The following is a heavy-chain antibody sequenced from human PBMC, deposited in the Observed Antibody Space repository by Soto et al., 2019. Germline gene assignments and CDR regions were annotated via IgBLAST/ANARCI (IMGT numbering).Heavy chain of an antibody. CDR3: AKDTYGSGSYFGPIDY. Sequence: SLRLSCAASGFTFSSYAMSWVRQAPGKGLEWVSAISGSGGSTYYADSVKGRFTISRDNSKNTLYLQMNSLRAEDTAVYYCAKDTYGSGSYFGPIDYWGQGTLVTVSS. J-gene: IGHJ4*02. V-gene: IGHV3-23*01. D-gene: IGHD3-10*01. CDR1: GFTFSSYA. CDR2: ISGSGGST.